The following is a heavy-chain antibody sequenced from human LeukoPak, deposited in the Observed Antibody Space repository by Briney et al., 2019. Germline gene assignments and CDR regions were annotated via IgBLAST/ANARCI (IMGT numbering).Heavy chain of an antibody. CDR1: GFTFSSYS. CDR3: ARGGTSSSLAY. Sequence: GGSLRLSCAASGFTFSSYSISWVRQAPGKGLEWVSYVSSSSTMSYADSVKGRFTISRDNANNSLYLQMSSLRDEDTAVYYCARGGTSSSLAYWGQGTLVTVSS. D-gene: IGHD4-23*01. J-gene: IGHJ4*02. V-gene: IGHV3-48*02. CDR2: VSSSSTM.